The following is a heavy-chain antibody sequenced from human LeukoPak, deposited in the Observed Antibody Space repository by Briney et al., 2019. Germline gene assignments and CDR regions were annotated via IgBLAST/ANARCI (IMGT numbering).Heavy chain of an antibody. CDR3: ARGEWDLRD. CDR2: IKQDGSEK. CDR1: GFTFSSYW. J-gene: IGHJ4*02. D-gene: IGHD1-26*01. Sequence: GGSLRLSCAASGFTFSSYWMSWVRQAPGKGLEWVANIKQDGSEKYYVDSVKGRFTISRDNAKNVLFLEMNNLRAEDTAFYYCARGEWDLRDWGQGTLVIVSS. V-gene: IGHV3-7*03.